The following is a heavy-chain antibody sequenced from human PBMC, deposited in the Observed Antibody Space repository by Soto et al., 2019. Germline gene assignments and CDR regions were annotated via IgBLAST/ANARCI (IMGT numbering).Heavy chain of an antibody. J-gene: IGHJ5*02. CDR2: IRSKANSYAT. CDR1: GFTFSGSA. CDR3: TRGPLGVPAAGWFDP. V-gene: IGHV3-73*01. D-gene: IGHD2-2*01. Sequence: GGSLRLSCAASGFTFSGSAMHWVRQASGKGLEWVGRIRSKANSYATAYAASVKGRFTISRDDSKNTAYLQMNSLKTEDTAVYYCTRGPLGVPAAGWFDPWGQGTLVTVSS.